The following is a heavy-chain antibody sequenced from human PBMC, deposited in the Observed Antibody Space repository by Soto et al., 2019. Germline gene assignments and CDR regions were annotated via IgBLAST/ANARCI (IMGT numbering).Heavy chain of an antibody. Sequence: QVQLVQSGAEVKKPGSSVKVSCKASGGTFSSYTISWVRQAPGQGLEWMGRIIPILGIANYAQKFQGRVTITAEKSTSTAYMELSSLRSEDTAVYYCVSRCNVDTDYWGQGTLVTVSS. V-gene: IGHV1-69*02. CDR1: GGTFSSYT. D-gene: IGHD5-18*01. CDR3: VSRCNVDTDY. J-gene: IGHJ4*02. CDR2: IIPILGIA.